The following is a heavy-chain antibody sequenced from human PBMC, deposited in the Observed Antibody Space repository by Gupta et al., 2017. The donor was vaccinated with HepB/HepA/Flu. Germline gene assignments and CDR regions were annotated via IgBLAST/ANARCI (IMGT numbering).Heavy chain of an antibody. V-gene: IGHV5-51*01. CDR2: IQPADSKT. J-gene: IGHJ5*01. D-gene: IGHD6-13*01. Sequence: EVQLVQSGAEVKKPGESLKISCKASGYSFTGYWIAWVRQMPGKGLEWMGIIQPADSKTRYSPPFQGQVTFSADKSISTAYLQWSRLKASDTAIYYSARTGLYGSSWYTSDSWGQGTLVTVSS. CDR3: ARTGLYGSSWYTSDS. CDR1: GYSFTGYW.